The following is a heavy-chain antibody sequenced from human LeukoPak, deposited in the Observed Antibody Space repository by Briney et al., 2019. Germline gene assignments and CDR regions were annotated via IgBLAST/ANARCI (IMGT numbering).Heavy chain of an antibody. D-gene: IGHD3-22*01. CDR1: GFSLSTSGVG. CDR2: IYWNDDK. CDR3: AHSGALAYSPDTYYYDSSGYYSR. J-gene: IGHJ4*02. Sequence: SGPTLVNPTQTLTLTCTFSGFSLSTSGVGVGWIRQPPGKALEWLALIYWNDDKRYSPSLKSRLTITKDTSKNQVVLTMTNMDPVDTATYYCAHSGALAYSPDTYYYDSSGYYSRWGQGTLVTVSS. V-gene: IGHV2-5*01.